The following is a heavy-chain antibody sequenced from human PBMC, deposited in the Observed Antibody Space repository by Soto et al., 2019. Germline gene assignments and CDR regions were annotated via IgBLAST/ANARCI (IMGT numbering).Heavy chain of an antibody. J-gene: IGHJ5*02. Sequence: SVKVSCKASGGTFSSYTISWVRQAPGQGLEWMGRIIPILGIANYAQKFQGRVTITADKSTSTAYMELSSVTAADTAVYYCARGSSMVRGVIITGSINWFDPWGQGTLVTVSS. CDR3: ARGSSMVRGVIITGSINWFDP. D-gene: IGHD3-10*01. CDR2: IIPILGIA. V-gene: IGHV1-69*02. CDR1: GGTFSSYT.